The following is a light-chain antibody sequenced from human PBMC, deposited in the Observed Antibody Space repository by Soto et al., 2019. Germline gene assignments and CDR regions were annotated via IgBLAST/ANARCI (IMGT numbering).Light chain of an antibody. J-gene: IGKJ1*01. CDR3: QQYGSSPRT. V-gene: IGKV3-20*01. Sequence: EIVLTQSPGTLSLSPGERATLSCKASQSVSSSYLAWYKQKPGQAPRLLIYGASSRATGIPDRVSGGGSGTDFTLTISRLEPEDFEVYYCQQYGSSPRTFGQGTKVDIK. CDR2: GAS. CDR1: QSVSSSY.